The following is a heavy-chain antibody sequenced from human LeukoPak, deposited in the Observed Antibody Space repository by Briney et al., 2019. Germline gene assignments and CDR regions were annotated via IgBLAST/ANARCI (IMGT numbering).Heavy chain of an antibody. CDR2: INPNSGGT. D-gene: IGHD6-19*01. CDR3: ARDLSSGWSQYFDY. Sequence: ASVKVSCKASGYTFTSYAMNWVRQAPGQGLEWMGWINPNSGGTNYAQKFQGRVTMTRDTSISTAYMELSRLRSDDTAVYYCARDLSSGWSQYFDYWGQGTLVTVSS. V-gene: IGHV1-2*02. CDR1: GYTFTSYA. J-gene: IGHJ4*02.